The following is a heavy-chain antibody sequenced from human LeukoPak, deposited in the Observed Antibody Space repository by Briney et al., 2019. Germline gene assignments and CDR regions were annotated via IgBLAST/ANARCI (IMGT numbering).Heavy chain of an antibody. Sequence: SETLSLTCAVYGGSFSGYYWSWIRQPPGKGLEWIGEINHSGSTNYNPSLKSRVTISVDTPKNQFSLKLSSVTAADTAVYYCARDGDNCSGGSCYLSWGQGTLVTVSS. V-gene: IGHV4-34*01. D-gene: IGHD2-15*01. J-gene: IGHJ4*02. CDR3: ARDGDNCSGGSCYLS. CDR1: GGSFSGYY. CDR2: INHSGST.